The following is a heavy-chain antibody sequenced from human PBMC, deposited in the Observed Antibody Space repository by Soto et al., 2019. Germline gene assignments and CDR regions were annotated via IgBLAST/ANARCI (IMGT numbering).Heavy chain of an antibody. Sequence: PGESLKISCTGSGYHFSPFWIAWVRQLPGKGLDWVGLIYPLDSQTTYSPSFQGQVTISVDRSIDTAYLHWKTLQASDTAMYFCARGGKNGNSAVFDYWGPGALVTSPQ. J-gene: IGHJ4*02. CDR2: IYPLDSQT. V-gene: IGHV5-51*01. CDR1: GYHFSPFW. D-gene: IGHD1-1*01. CDR3: ARGGKNGNSAVFDY.